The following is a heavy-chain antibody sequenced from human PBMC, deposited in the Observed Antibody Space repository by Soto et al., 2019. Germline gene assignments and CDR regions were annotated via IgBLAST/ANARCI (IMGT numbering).Heavy chain of an antibody. J-gene: IGHJ6*02. CDR3: AADPFQFPPYYDFWSGSYYYYGMDV. CDR1: GFTFTSSA. CDR2: IVVGSGNT. Sequence: ASVKVSCKASGFTFTSSAVQWVRQARGQRLEWIVWIVVGSGNTNYAQKFQERDTITRDMSTSTAYMELSSLRSEDTAVYYCAADPFQFPPYYDFWSGSYYYYGMDVWGQGTTVTVSS. V-gene: IGHV1-58*01. D-gene: IGHD3-3*01.